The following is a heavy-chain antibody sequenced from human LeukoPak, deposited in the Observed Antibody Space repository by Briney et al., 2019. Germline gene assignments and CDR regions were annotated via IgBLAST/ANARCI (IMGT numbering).Heavy chain of an antibody. CDR1: GYTFTSYG. V-gene: IGHV1-69*13. CDR3: ARDSPYDFGYMDV. D-gene: IGHD3-3*01. Sequence: SVKVSCKASGYTFTSYGISWVRQAPGQGLEWMGGIIPIFGTANYAQKFQGRVTITADESTSTAYMELSSLRSEDTAVYYCARDSPYDFGYMDVWGKGTTVTVSS. J-gene: IGHJ6*03. CDR2: IIPIFGTA.